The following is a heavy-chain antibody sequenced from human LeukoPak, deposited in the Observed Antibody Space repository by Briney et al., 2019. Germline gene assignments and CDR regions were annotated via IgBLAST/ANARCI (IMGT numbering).Heavy chain of an antibody. J-gene: IGHJ3*02. CDR2: ISTSSSYI. CDR1: GFTLSSYS. V-gene: IGHV3-21*01. Sequence: GGSLRLSCAASGFTLSSYSIKWVRQAPGKGLEWVSSISTSSSYIYYADSVKGRLTISRDNAKNFVSLQMNSLRAEDTAVYYCARSLAAAGDAFDIWGQGTMVTVSS. D-gene: IGHD6-13*01. CDR3: ARSLAAAGDAFDI.